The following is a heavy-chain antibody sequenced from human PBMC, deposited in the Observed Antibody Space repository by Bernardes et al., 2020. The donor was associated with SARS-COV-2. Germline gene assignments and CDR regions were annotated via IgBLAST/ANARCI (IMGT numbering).Heavy chain of an antibody. CDR1: DFSLSDVRVG. Sequence: SGPTLVKPTETLTLTCTVSDFSLSDVRVGVTWIRQPPGKALEWLAHIYSSDEKSYNSSLKNRLTISKDMSKNQVVLLMTKMDPGDTATYFCARISRPGYIPDYYYIMDVWGRGTTVTVSS. J-gene: IGHJ6*02. CDR3: ARISRPGYIPDYYYIMDV. D-gene: IGHD2-21*01. CDR2: IYSSDEK. V-gene: IGHV2-26*01.